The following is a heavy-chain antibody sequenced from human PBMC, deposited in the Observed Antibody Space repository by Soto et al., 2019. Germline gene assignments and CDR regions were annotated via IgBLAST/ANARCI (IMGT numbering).Heavy chain of an antibody. CDR2: ISYSGNT. V-gene: IGHV4-59*01. J-gene: IGHJ4*02. CDR1: RGCISNYF. D-gene: IGHD3-16*02. CDR3: ARLRGLGEVSPYFDH. Sequence: QVQLQESGPGLVKPSETLTLTCTVSRGCISNYFWTWIRQPPGRGLEWIGYISYSGNTNYNASLRSRLTISVDASTNQFSLRLSSVTAADTAVYYCARLRGLGEVSPYFDHWGQGALVTVSS.